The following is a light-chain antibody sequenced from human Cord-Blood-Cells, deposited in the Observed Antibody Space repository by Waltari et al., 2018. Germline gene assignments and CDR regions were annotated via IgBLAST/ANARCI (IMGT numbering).Light chain of an antibody. Sequence: QSALTQPASVSGSPGQSITISCTGTSSAVGSYNLVSWYQQHPGKAPKLMIYEGSKRPSGVSNRFAGSKSGNTASLTISGLQAEDEADYYCCSYAGSSTFVVGTGTKVTVL. V-gene: IGLV2-23*01. CDR3: CSYAGSSTFV. J-gene: IGLJ1*01. CDR2: EGS. CDR1: SSAVGSYNL.